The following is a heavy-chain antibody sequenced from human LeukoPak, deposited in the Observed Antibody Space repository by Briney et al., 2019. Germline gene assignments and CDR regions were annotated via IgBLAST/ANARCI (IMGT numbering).Heavy chain of an antibody. CDR3: AGYYYDSSGYYYAHAWFDP. CDR2: INPNSGDT. D-gene: IGHD3-22*01. V-gene: IGHV1-2*02. Sequence: ASVKVSCKASGYTFTSYFVNWVRQAPGQGLEWMGWINPNSGDTKYAQKFQGRVTMTEDTSTDTAYMELSSLRSEDTAVYYCAGYYYDSSGYYYAHAWFDPWGQGTLVTVSS. CDR1: GYTFTSYF. J-gene: IGHJ5*02.